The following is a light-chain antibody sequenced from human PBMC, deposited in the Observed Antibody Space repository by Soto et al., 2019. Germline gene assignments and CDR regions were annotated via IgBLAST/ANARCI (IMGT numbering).Light chain of an antibody. Sequence: DIQMTQSPSSLSASVGDRVTITCRASQGIRNHLGWYQQKPGKVPQRLIYAASSLHTGVPSRFSGSGSGTECILTISSLKLQDFATYSCLQHDSYAWTFGQGTKVEIK. CDR3: LQHDSYAWT. V-gene: IGKV1-17*01. J-gene: IGKJ1*01. CDR1: QGIRNH. CDR2: AAS.